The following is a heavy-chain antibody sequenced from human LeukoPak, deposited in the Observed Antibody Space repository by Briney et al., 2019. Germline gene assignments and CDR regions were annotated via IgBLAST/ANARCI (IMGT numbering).Heavy chain of an antibody. CDR2: IYYSGST. CDR3: ARDDDTGGFYY. J-gene: IGHJ4*02. V-gene: IGHV4-59*01. CDR1: GGSISSYY. Sequence: ASETLSLTCTVSGGSISSYYWSWIRQPPGKGLEWIGYIYYSGSTNYNPSLKSRVTISVDTSKNRFSLKLSSVTAADTAVYYCARDDDTGGFYYWGQGTLVTVSS. D-gene: IGHD2-8*02.